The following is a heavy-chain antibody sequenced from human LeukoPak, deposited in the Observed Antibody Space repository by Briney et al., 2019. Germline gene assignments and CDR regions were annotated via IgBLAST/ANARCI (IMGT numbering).Heavy chain of an antibody. CDR3: ARRDCTTGACRFDD. D-gene: IGHD2-8*01. CDR1: GHTFTNDE. V-gene: IGHV1-8*01. J-gene: IGHJ4*02. CDR2: MNPSSGNT. Sequence: GASVKVSCKASGHTFTNDEIHSVRQAPGQGLEWMGWMNPSSGNTGYAQKFQGGLTMTRNTSISTDYMDLSSLRSDDTAVYYCARRDCTTGACRFDDWGQGTRVSVSP.